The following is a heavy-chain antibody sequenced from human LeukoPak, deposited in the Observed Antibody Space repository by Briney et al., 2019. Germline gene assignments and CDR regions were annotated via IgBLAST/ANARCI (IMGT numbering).Heavy chain of an antibody. V-gene: IGHV4-39*07. Sequence: SETLSLTCTVSGGSISSSSYYWGWIRQPPGKGLEWIGSIYYSGSTYYNPSLKSRVTISVDTSKNQFSLKLSSVTAADTAVYYCARGPGSQELFDYWGQGTLVTVSS. J-gene: IGHJ4*02. CDR3: ARGPGSQELFDY. CDR2: IYYSGST. CDR1: GGSISSSSYY. D-gene: IGHD1-7*01.